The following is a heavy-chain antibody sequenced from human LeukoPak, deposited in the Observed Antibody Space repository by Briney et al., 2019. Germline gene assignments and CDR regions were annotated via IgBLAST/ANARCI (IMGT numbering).Heavy chain of an antibody. CDR2: ISASSGYT. V-gene: IGHV3-11*06. CDR1: GFIFSDYY. Sequence: GGSLRLSCEASGFIFSDYYMSWIRQAPGKGLEWVSYISASSGYTKYADSVKGRFTISRDNAKNSVYLQMNSLRADDTAVYYCARDWSPSWFDPWGQGTPVTVSS. CDR3: ARDWSPSWFDP. J-gene: IGHJ5*02.